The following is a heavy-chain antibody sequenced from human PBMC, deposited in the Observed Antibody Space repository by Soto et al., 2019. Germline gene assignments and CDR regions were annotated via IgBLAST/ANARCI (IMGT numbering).Heavy chain of an antibody. CDR1: GFTFSSYS. CDR3: ARVGFSYCGGYCYSPYFDY. Sequence: EVQLVESGGGLVQPGGSLRLSCAASGFTFSSYSMNWVRQAPGKGLEWVSYISSSSSTIYYADSVKGRFTISRDNAKNSLYLQMNSLRDEDTAVYYCARVGFSYCGGYCYSPYFDYWGQGTLVTVSS. CDR2: ISSSSSTI. V-gene: IGHV3-48*02. D-gene: IGHD2-21*02. J-gene: IGHJ4*02.